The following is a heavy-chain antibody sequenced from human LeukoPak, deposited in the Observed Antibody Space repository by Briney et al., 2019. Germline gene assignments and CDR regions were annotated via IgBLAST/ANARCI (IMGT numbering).Heavy chain of an antibody. J-gene: IGHJ4*02. CDR3: ARWLVVVAATYYFDY. CDR2: ISAYNGNT. D-gene: IGHD2-15*01. CDR1: GYTFTSYG. Sequence: ASVKVSCKASGYTFTSYGISWVRQALGQGLEWMGWISAYNGNTNYAQKLQGRVTMATDTSTSTAYMELRSLRSDDTAVYYCARWLVVVAATYYFDYWGQGTLVTVSS. V-gene: IGHV1-18*01.